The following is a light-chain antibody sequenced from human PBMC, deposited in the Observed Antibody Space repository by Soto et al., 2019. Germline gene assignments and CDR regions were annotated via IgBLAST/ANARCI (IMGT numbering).Light chain of an antibody. Sequence: QSALTQPASVSGSPGQSITISCTGTSSDVGSYNLVSWYQQHPGKAPKLMIYEVSKRPSGVSSRFSGSKSGNTASLTISGLQAEDEADDYCCSYAGSSTSYVFGTGTKLTVL. CDR2: EVS. CDR3: CSYAGSSTSYV. J-gene: IGLJ1*01. V-gene: IGLV2-23*02. CDR1: SSDVGSYNL.